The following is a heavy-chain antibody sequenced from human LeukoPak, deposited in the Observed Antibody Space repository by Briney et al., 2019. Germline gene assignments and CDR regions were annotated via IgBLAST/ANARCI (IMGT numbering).Heavy chain of an antibody. CDR3: AKCKDFWSGYFPDY. CDR2: ISGSGGST. Sequence: PGGSLRLSCAASGITFSSYAMSWVRQAPGKGLEWVSAISGSGGSTYYADSVKGRFTISRDNSKNTLYLQMNSLRAEDTAVYYCAKCKDFWSGYFPDYWGQGTLVTVSS. D-gene: IGHD3-3*01. V-gene: IGHV3-23*01. CDR1: GITFSSYA. J-gene: IGHJ4*02.